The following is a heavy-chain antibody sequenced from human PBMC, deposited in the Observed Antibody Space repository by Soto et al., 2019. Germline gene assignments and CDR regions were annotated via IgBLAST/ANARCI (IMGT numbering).Heavy chain of an antibody. J-gene: IGHJ6*03. D-gene: IGHD3-3*01. CDR1: GGSISSSSYS. CDR3: ASRPVNSNFWSGSNYYYYMEV. Sequence: QLQLQESGPGLVKPSETLSLTCTVSGGSISSSSYSWGWIRQPPGKGLEWIGSIYFTGNTYYNPSLESRITMSVDRSKNQFSLKMYSVTAADTAVYYCASRPVNSNFWSGSNYYYYMEVWGKGTTVTVSS. CDR2: IYFTGNT. V-gene: IGHV4-39*01.